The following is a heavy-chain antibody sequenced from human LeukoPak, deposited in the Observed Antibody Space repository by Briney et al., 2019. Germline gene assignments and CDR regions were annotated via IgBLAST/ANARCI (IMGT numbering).Heavy chain of an antibody. Sequence: SGGSLRLSCAASGFTFSASAMNWVRQAPGKGLEWVSSISGSGGSTYYADSVKGRFTISRDNAKNSLFLQMDSLRAEDTAEYYCARGWHVRDREYYFDYWGQGTLVTVSS. J-gene: IGHJ4*02. CDR3: ARGWHVRDREYYFDY. D-gene: IGHD5-24*01. V-gene: IGHV3-23*01. CDR2: ISGSGGST. CDR1: GFTFSASA.